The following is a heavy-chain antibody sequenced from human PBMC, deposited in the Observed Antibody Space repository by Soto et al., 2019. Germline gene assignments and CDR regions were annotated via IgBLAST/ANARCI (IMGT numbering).Heavy chain of an antibody. CDR2: IYSGGST. J-gene: IGHJ6*02. V-gene: IGHV3-66*01. D-gene: IGHD3-3*01. CDR1: GFTVSSNY. Sequence: EVQLVESGGGLVQPGGSLRLSCAASGFTVSSNYMSWVRQAPGKGLEWVSVIYSGGSTYYADSVKGRFTISRDNSKNTLYLQMNSLRAEDTAVYYCARGPEWLLGRYGMDVWGQGTTVTVSS. CDR3: ARGPEWLLGRYGMDV.